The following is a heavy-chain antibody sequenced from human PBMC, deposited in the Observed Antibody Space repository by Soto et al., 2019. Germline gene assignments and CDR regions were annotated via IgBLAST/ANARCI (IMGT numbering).Heavy chain of an antibody. CDR3: ARAGYCSSTSCYGLDY. V-gene: IGHV3-64*02. CDR1: GFTFSSYA. J-gene: IGHJ4*02. D-gene: IGHD2-2*01. CDR2: ISSNGGST. Sequence: GGSLRLSCAASGFTFSSYAMHWVRQAPGKGLGYVSAISSNGGSTYYADSVKGRFTISRDNSKNTLYLQMGSLRAEDMAVYYCARAGYCSSTSCYGLDYWGQGTLVTVSS.